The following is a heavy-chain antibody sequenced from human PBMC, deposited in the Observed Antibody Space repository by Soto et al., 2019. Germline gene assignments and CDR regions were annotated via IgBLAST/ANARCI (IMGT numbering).Heavy chain of an antibody. D-gene: IGHD2-2*01. CDR3: TKDSSTGTKSYKWFDP. J-gene: IGHJ5*02. Sequence: ASVKVSCKASGYTFTDHYINWVRQAPGQGPEYMGWIHPNSGDTNYVQRFQGRVMMTRDTSINTAYMELSRLTSDDTAIYYCTKDSSTGTKSYKWFDPWGQGTMVTVSS. V-gene: IGHV1-2*02. CDR2: IHPNSGDT. CDR1: GYTFTDHY.